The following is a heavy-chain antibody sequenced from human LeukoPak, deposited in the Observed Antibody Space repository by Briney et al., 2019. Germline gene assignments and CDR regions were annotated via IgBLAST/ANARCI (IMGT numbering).Heavy chain of an antibody. Sequence: GGALRLPCAASGFTFSSYSMSWVRQAPGQGLEWVSAISGSGGSTYYADSVKGRFTISRDNSKNTLYLQMNSLRAEDTAVYYCAKDRTYDFWSGYYYYFDYWGQGALVTVSS. CDR3: AKDRTYDFWSGYYYYFDY. CDR1: GFTFSSYS. J-gene: IGHJ4*02. CDR2: ISGSGGST. V-gene: IGHV3-23*01. D-gene: IGHD3-3*01.